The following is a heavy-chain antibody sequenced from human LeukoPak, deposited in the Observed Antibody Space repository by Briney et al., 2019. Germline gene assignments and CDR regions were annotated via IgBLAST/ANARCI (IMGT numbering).Heavy chain of an antibody. V-gene: IGHV3-11*03. CDR1: GFTFSDYY. CDR2: ISSTSTYT. CDR3: ARREARIFDY. D-gene: IGHD1-26*01. J-gene: IGHJ4*02. Sequence: GGSLRPSCAVSGFTFSDYYMSWVRQAPGKGLEWVSYISSTSTYTNYADSVKGRFTISRDNAKNSLYLQMNSLRAEDTAVYYCARREARIFDYWGQGTLVTVSS.